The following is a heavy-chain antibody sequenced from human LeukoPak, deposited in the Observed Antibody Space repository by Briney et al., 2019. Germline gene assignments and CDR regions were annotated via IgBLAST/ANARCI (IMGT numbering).Heavy chain of an antibody. J-gene: IGHJ6*02. V-gene: IGHV1-18*01. Sequence: ASVKVSCKASGYTFTSYGISWVRQAPGQGLEWMGWISAYNGNTNYAQKLQGRVTMTTDTSTSTAYMELRSLRSDDTAVYYCARENIAAAGTLFWYYGMDVWGQGTTVTVSS. CDR3: ARENIAAAGTLFWYYGMDV. D-gene: IGHD6-13*01. CDR1: GYTFTSYG. CDR2: ISAYNGNT.